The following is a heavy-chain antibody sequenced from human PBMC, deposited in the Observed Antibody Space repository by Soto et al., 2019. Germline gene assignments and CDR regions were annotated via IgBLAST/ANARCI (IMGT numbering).Heavy chain of an antibody. V-gene: IGHV1-18*01. CDR1: GYIFTSYG. CDR3: ARGGVGSTSGWFDP. D-gene: IGHD1-26*01. CDR2: ITAYNGNT. J-gene: IGHJ5*02. Sequence: QVQLVQSGAEVKKPGASVKVSCKASGYIFTSYGISWVRQAPGQGLEWMGWITAYNGNTNYAQSLQGRVTMTADTSTTTAYREQRSLGSDDTAVYYCARGGVGSTSGWFDPWGQGTLVTVSS.